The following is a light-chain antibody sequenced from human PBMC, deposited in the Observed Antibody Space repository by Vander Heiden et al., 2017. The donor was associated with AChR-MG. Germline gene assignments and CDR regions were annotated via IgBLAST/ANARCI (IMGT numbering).Light chain of an antibody. CDR2: DAS. J-gene: IGKJ4*01. Sequence: EIVMTQSPATLSVSPGEGATLSCGASQSVGTDLAWYQQKPGQTPRLLIYDASTRASGIPTRFTGRGSGTEFTLTISSLQSEDFALYYCQQYKNWPPLTFGGGTKVEI. V-gene: IGKV3D-15*01. CDR1: QSVGTD. CDR3: QQYKNWPPLT.